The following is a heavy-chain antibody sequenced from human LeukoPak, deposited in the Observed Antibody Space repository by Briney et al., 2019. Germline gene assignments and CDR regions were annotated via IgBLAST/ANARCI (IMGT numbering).Heavy chain of an antibody. CDR3: ARTQSRSGSYRYYFGY. Sequence: KSSETLSLTCTVSGGSVGSAGYYWSWIRQPPGGGLEWIGYIYYIRNTNYNPSLKSRVTMSLDPSKNQFSLKLNSVTAADTAVYYCARTQSRSGSYRYYFGYWGQGTLVTVSS. J-gene: IGHJ4*02. V-gene: IGHV4-61*08. CDR1: GGSVGSAGYY. CDR2: IYYIRNT. D-gene: IGHD1-26*01.